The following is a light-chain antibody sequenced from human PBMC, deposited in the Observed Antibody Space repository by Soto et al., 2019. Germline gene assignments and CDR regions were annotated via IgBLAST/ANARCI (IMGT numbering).Light chain of an antibody. V-gene: IGKV1-39*01. Sequence: DIQMTQSPSSLSASVGDRVTITCRASQSISTHLNWYQQKPGKAPNLLIYDASSLQSGVPSRFSGSGSGTDFTLTISSLQPEDFATYFCQQSYITPAGFGGGTKVEIK. J-gene: IGKJ4*01. CDR2: DAS. CDR1: QSISTH. CDR3: QQSYITPAG.